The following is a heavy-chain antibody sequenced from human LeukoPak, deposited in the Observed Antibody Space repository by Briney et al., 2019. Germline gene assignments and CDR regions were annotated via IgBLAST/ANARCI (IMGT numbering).Heavy chain of an antibody. V-gene: IGHV1-69*05. D-gene: IGHD5-18*01. CDR2: IIPIFGTA. Sequence: AASVTVSCKASGGTFSSYAISWVRQAPGQGLEWMGGIIPIFGTANYAQKFQGRVTITTDESTSTAYMELSSLRSEDTAVYYWAIQDTAKVSGFDYWGQGTLVTVSS. CDR1: GGTFSSYA. J-gene: IGHJ4*02. CDR3: AIQDTAKVSGFDY.